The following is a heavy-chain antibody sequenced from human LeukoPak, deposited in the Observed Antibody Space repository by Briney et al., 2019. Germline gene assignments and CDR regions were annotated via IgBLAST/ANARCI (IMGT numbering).Heavy chain of an antibody. J-gene: IGHJ4*02. CDR2: INPHSGGT. Sequence: ASVKVSCKTSGYMFTTYYPHWVRQAPGQGLEWMGWINPHSGGTNYAQKFQGRVTMTRDTSISTAYMELSRLRSDDTAVYYCARDRRSTYYYDSSMSYYFDYWGQGTLVTVSS. V-gene: IGHV1-2*02. CDR1: GYMFTTYY. D-gene: IGHD3-22*01. CDR3: ARDRRSTYYYDSSMSYYFDY.